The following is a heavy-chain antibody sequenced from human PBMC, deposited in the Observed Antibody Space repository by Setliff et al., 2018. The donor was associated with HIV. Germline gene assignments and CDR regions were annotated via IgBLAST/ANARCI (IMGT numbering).Heavy chain of an antibody. CDR1: GGTFSGHY. V-gene: IGHV4-34*01. D-gene: IGHD6-25*01. CDR3: ARGLDSAKIHY. J-gene: IGHJ4*02. CDR2: IHPSGNT. Sequence: SETLSLTCAVYGGTFSGHYWSWIRQPPGRGLDWIGEIHPSGNTYYNPSLQSRVTISVDTSKNQFSLNLSSVTAADTAVYYCARGLDSAKIHYWGQGTLVTVSS.